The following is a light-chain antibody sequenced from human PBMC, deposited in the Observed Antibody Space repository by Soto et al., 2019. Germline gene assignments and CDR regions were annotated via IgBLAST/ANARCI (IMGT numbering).Light chain of an antibody. CDR1: QSVSSSY. CDR3: HHYGSSLPDT. Sequence: PGERVTLSCMASQSVSSSYLTWYQQKPGQAPRLLIYGASTRAASIPARFSGSGSGTDFTLTISRLEPEDFAVYYCHHYGSSLPDTFGQGTKVDIK. J-gene: IGKJ2*01. CDR2: GAS. V-gene: IGKV3-20*01.